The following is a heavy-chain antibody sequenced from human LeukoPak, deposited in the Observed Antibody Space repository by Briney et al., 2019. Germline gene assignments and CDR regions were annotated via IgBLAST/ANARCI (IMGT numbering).Heavy chain of an antibody. CDR2: IYYSGST. Sequence: SETLSLTCTVSGGSISSHYWSWIRQPPGKGLEWIGYIYYSGSTNYNPSLKSRVTISVDTSKNQFSLKLSSVTAADPAVYYCARFGSYDAFDIWGQGTMVTVSS. J-gene: IGHJ3*02. CDR1: GGSISSHY. D-gene: IGHD2-15*01. V-gene: IGHV4-59*11. CDR3: ARFGSYDAFDI.